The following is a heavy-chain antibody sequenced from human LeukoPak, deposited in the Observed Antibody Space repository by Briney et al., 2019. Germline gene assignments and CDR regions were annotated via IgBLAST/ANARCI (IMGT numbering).Heavy chain of an antibody. V-gene: IGHV4-59*08. J-gene: IGHJ4*02. CDR1: GGSISSYY. CDR3: ARHSEVYYDYVWGSYTYYFDY. Sequence: PSETLSLTCTVSGGSISSYYWSWIRQPPGKGLEWIGYIYYSGSTNCNPSLKSRVTISVDTSKNQFSLKLSSVTAADTAVYYCARHSEVYYDYVWGSYTYYFDYWGQGTLVTVSS. CDR2: IYYSGST. D-gene: IGHD3-16*01.